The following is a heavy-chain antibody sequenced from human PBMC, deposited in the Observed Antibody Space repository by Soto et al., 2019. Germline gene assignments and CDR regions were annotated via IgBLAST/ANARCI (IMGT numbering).Heavy chain of an antibody. CDR1: DGSMDRDRSY. CDR2: INHSRST. D-gene: IGHD3-22*01. V-gene: IGHV4-39*01. CDR3: ARLGGYVSVGYYYGRDS. J-gene: IGHJ5*01. Sequence: SETLSLTCLVSDGSMDRDRSYWGWIRQPPGKGLEWIAVINHSRSTYHNLSLKGRVTMSVDASRNQFSLKLTSMTAADTAVYYCARLGGYVSVGYYYGRDSWGQGTLVTVSS.